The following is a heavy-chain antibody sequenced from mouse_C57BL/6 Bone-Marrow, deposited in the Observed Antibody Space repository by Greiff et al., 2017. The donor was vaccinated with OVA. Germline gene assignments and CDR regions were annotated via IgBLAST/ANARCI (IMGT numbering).Heavy chain of an antibody. D-gene: IGHD2-5*01. CDR2: IYPRSGNT. CDR3: ARRAYYSNQYYFDY. V-gene: IGHV1-81*01. J-gene: IGHJ2*01. Sequence: VKLVESGAELARPGASVKLSCKASGYTFTSYGISWVKQRTGQGLEWIGEIYPRSGNTYYNEKFKGKATLTADKSSSTAYMELRSLTSEDSAVYFCARRAYYSNQYYFDYWGQGTTLTVSS. CDR1: GYTFTSYG.